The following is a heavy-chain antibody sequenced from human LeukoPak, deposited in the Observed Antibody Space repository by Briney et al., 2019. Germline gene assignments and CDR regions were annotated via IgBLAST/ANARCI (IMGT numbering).Heavy chain of an antibody. CDR2: IYYSGNT. J-gene: IGHJ4*02. D-gene: IGHD3-10*01. V-gene: IGHV4-39*01. CDR1: GDSISVDNYY. Sequence: SETLSLTRTVSGDSISVDNYYWGWIRRPPGKGLESIGSIYYSGNTYYNPSLKSRVSISVDTSKNQFSLKVTSVTAADTAVYYCARHVGHYYGSGTLPYYYDYWGQGTLVTVSS. CDR3: ARHVGHYYGSGTLPYYYDY.